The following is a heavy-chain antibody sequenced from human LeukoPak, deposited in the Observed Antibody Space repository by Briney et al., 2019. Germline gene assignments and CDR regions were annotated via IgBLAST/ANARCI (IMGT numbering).Heavy chain of an antibody. Sequence: GGSLRLSCTASGFTFGDYAMSWVRQAPGKGLEWVSTITDDGYNTYSADSVKGRITFSRDNSKNTLSLQLRSLRAEDTAVYYCAKDLSYTSGASDHWGQGTLVTVSS. D-gene: IGHD6-19*01. CDR3: AKDLSYTSGASDH. CDR2: ITDDGYNT. CDR1: GFTFGDYA. J-gene: IGHJ4*02. V-gene: IGHV3-23*01.